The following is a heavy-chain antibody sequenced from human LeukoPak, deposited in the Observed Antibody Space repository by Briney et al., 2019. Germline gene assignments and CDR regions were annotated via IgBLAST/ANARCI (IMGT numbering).Heavy chain of an antibody. CDR2: ISPSSHDI. CDR1: GFSFSDSY. J-gene: IGHJ4*02. V-gene: IGHV3-11*06. CDR3: ARDTYYYDSSGYYLMGGFDY. D-gene: IGHD3-22*01. Sequence: GGSLRLSCVVSGFSFSDSYMTWLRQTPGKGLESLAYISPSSHDIYYADSVKGRFTISRDNAKNSLYLQMNSLRAEDTAVYYCARDTYYYDSSGYYLMGGFDYWGQGTLVTVSS.